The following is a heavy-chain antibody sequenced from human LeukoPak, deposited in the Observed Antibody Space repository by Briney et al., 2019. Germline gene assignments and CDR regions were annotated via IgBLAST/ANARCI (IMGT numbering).Heavy chain of an antibody. V-gene: IGHV3-23*01. CDR3: ARDGDSSGYYYFDY. CDR2: IIGSGGST. J-gene: IGHJ4*02. D-gene: IGHD3-22*01. CDR1: GFPFNNYA. Sequence: PGGSLVLSCAASGFPFNNYAMTWVRPAPGKGLEWVSTIIGSGGSTYYADSVKGRFTISRDNSKHTLYLQMNSLRAEDTAVYYCARDGDSSGYYYFDYWGQGTLVTVSS.